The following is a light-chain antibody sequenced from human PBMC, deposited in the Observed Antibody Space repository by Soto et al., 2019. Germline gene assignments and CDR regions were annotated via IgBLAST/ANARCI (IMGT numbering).Light chain of an antibody. J-gene: IGKJ1*01. CDR3: QQYGSLWT. Sequence: EIVLTQSPGTLSLSPGERATLSCRASQSVSSSYLAWYQQKPGQAPRLLIYGASSRATGIPDGFSGSGSGTDFTLTISRLEPEDFAMYYCQQYGSLWTFGQGTKVDIK. CDR2: GAS. V-gene: IGKV3-20*01. CDR1: QSVSSSY.